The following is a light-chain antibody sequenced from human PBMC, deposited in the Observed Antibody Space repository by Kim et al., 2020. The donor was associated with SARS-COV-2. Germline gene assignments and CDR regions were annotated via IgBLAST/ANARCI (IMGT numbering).Light chain of an antibody. Sequence: ASLGDRVTITCRASQSISSYLNWYQQKPGKAPKLLIYAASSLQSGVPSRFSGSGSGIDFTLTISSLQPEDFATYYCQQSYTTPRTFGQGTKVDIK. CDR3: QQSYTTPRT. V-gene: IGKV1-39*01. J-gene: IGKJ1*01. CDR1: QSISSY. CDR2: AAS.